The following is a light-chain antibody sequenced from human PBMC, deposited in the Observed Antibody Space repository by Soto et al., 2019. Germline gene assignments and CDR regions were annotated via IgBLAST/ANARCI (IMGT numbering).Light chain of an antibody. J-gene: IGKJ5*01. V-gene: IGKV1-39*01. CDR1: Y. CDR3: HQSYRTPT. CDR2: AAS. Sequence: YLARYQQRPGKAPKILSYAASSLQSGVTSRVSGSGSGTDYTLTISSLQPEDFATYYCHQSYRTPTFGQGTRVEIK.